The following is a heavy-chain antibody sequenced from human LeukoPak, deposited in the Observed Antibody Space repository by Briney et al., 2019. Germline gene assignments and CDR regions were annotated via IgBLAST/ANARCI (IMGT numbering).Heavy chain of an antibody. CDR1: GGSISSSSYY. V-gene: IGHV4-39*01. Sequence: SETLSLTCTVSGGSISSSSYYWGWIRQPPGKGLEWIGGIYYSGSTYYNPSLKSRVTISVDTSKNQFSLKLSSVTAADTAVYYCARQALPITIFGAVTGGVGSFDYWGQGTLVTVSS. J-gene: IGHJ4*02. CDR3: ARQALPITIFGAVTGGVGSFDY. CDR2: IYYSGST. D-gene: IGHD3-3*01.